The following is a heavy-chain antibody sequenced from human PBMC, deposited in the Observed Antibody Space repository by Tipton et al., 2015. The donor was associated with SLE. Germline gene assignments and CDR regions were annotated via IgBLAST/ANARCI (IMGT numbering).Heavy chain of an antibody. CDR1: GGSISSHSSF. Sequence: TLSLTCTVSGGSISSHSSFWGWVRQPPGKGLEWIGLFYYSGSTYSNPSLRSRVTMSVDTSKSHFSLQMSSVTAADMAVYYCARCNNWARSLLYWYFDIWGRGTLVTVSS. J-gene: IGHJ2*01. D-gene: IGHD1-1*01. V-gene: IGHV4-39*07. CDR3: ARCNNWARSLLYWYFDI. CDR2: FYYSGST.